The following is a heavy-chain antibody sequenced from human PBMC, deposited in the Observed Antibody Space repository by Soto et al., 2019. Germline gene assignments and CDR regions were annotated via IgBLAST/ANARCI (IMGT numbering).Heavy chain of an antibody. CDR2: IIPIFGTA. Sequence: QAQLVQSGAEVKKPGFSVKVSCKASGGTFSSYAISWVRQAPGQGLEWMGGIIPIFGTANYAQKFQGRVTITADESRITAYMGLSSLRSEDTAVYYCARDYYGSGSYYKPLGGFDIWGQGTMVTVSS. D-gene: IGHD3-10*01. CDR3: ARDYYGSGSYYKPLGGFDI. V-gene: IGHV1-69*01. J-gene: IGHJ3*02. CDR1: GGTFSSYA.